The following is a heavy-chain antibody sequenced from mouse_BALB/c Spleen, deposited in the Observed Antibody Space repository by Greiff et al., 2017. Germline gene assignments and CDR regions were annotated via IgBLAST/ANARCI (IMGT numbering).Heavy chain of an antibody. CDR2: IRLKSNNYAT. CDR1: GFTFSNYW. Sequence: EVKLVESGGGLVQPGGSMKLSCVASGFTFSNYWMNWVRQSPEKGLEWVAEIRLKSNNYATHYAESVKGRFTISRDDSKSSVYLQMNNLRAEDTGMYYCTRVYYGYGGYFDVWGAGTTVTVSS. V-gene: IGHV6-6*02. D-gene: IGHD2-2*01. CDR3: TRVYYGYGGYFDV. J-gene: IGHJ1*01.